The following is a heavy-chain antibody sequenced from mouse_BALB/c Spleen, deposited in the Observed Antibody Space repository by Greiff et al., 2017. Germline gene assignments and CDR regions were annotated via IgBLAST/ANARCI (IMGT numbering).Heavy chain of an antibody. J-gene: IGHJ1*01. Sequence: VKRVESGPGLVAPSQSLSITCTVSGFSLTSYGVHWVRQPPGKGLEWLGVIWAGGSTNYNSALMSRLSISKDNSKSQVFLKMNSLQTDDTAMYYCARDNGGRDWYFDVWGAGTTVTVSS. CDR3: ARDNGGRDWYFDV. D-gene: IGHD1-1*01. V-gene: IGHV2-9*02. CDR1: GFSLTSYG. CDR2: IWAGGST.